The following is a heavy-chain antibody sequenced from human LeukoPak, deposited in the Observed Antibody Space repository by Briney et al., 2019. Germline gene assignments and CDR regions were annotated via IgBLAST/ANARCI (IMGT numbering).Heavy chain of an antibody. CDR3: ARGSITMVRGVIIPYYFDY. CDR1: GYTFTGYY. D-gene: IGHD3-10*01. CDR2: INPNSGGT. V-gene: IGHV1-2*02. Sequence: ASVKVSCKASGYTFTGYYMHWVRQAPGQGLEWMGWINPNSGGTNYAQKFQGRVTMTRDTSISTAYMELSRLRSDDTAVYYCARGSITMVRGVIIPYYFDYWGQGTLVTVSS. J-gene: IGHJ4*02.